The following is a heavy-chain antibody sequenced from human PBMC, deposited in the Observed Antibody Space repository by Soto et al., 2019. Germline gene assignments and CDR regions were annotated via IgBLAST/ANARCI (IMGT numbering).Heavy chain of an antibody. V-gene: IGHV1-8*01. CDR3: ARLKQDYAVA. D-gene: IGHD3-16*01. CDR2: MNPNSGNT. CDR1: GYTFTSYD. J-gene: IGHJ5*02. Sequence: QVQLVQSGAEVKKPGASVKVSCKASGYTFTSYDINWVRXXXXXGLEWMGWMNPNSGNTAYXQKFQGRVTMTRNTXXSTAYMXXXXXXXXDXAVYYCARLKQDYAVAWGQGTLVTVSS.